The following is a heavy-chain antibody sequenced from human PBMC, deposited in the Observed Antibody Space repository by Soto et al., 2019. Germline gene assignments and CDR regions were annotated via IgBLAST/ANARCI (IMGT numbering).Heavy chain of an antibody. CDR1: GYTFTSYG. Sequence: QVQLVQSGAEVKKPGASVKVSCKASGYTFTSYGISWVRQAPGQGLEWMGWISAYNGNTKYAQKFQGRVTMTTDTSTSTAYMELRSLRSDDTAVYYCARESGCGGSCFWFDPWGQGTLVTVSS. CDR2: ISAYNGNT. CDR3: ARESGCGGSCFWFDP. J-gene: IGHJ5*02. D-gene: IGHD2-15*01. V-gene: IGHV1-18*01.